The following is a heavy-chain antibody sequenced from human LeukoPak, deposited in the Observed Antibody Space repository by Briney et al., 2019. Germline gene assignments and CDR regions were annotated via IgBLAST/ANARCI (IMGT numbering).Heavy chain of an antibody. V-gene: IGHV4-59*08. CDR3: ARREYSSSFDY. CDR1: GGSISSYY. Sequence: SETLSLTCTVSGGSISSYYWSGIRQPPGKGLEWIGYIYYSGSTNYNPSLKSRVTISVDTSKNQFSLKLSSVTAADTDVYYCARREYSSSFDYWGQGTLVTVSS. CDR2: IYYSGST. J-gene: IGHJ4*02. D-gene: IGHD6-13*01.